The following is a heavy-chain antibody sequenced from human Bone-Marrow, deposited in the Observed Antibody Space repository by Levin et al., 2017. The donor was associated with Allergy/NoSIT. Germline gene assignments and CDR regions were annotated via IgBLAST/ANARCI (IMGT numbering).Heavy chain of an antibody. CDR1: GFTFSSYE. CDR2: ISSSGSTI. CDR3: ARGVGYCSGGSCYTISYYFDY. V-gene: IGHV3-48*03. J-gene: IGHJ4*02. Sequence: SCAASGFTFSSYEMNWVRQAPGKGLEWVSYISSSGSTIYYADSVKGRFTISRDNAKNSLYLQMNSLRAEDTAVYYCARGVGYCSGGSCYTISYYFDYWGQGTLVTVSS. D-gene: IGHD2-15*01.